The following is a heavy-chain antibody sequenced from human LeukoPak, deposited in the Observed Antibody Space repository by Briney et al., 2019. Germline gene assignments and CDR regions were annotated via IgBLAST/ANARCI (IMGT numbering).Heavy chain of an antibody. V-gene: IGHV4-34*01. CDR3: ARDYGGAADYYYGMDV. D-gene: IGHD4-23*01. CDR2: INHSGST. Sequence: PSETLSLTCAVYGGSFSGYYWSWIRQPPGKGLEWIGEINHSGSTNYNPSLKSRVTISVDTSKNQFSLKLSSVTAADTAVYYCARDYGGAADYYYGMDVWGQGTTVTVSS. J-gene: IGHJ6*02. CDR1: GGSFSGYY.